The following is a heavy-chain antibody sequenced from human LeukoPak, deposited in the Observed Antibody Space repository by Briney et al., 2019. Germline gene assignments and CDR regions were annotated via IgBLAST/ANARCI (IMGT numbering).Heavy chain of an antibody. D-gene: IGHD4-17*01. J-gene: IGHJ4*02. CDR1: AFTFSSYW. CDR2: INQDGSQK. Sequence: PGGSLRLSCAVSAFTFSSYWTSWIRRAPGKGMAWVANINQDGSQKFSVDSVKGRFTISRDNAKNSLSLQMNSLRVEDTAVYYCARGWFDGDYDRFDYWSRGTLVTVSS. CDR3: ARGWFDGDYDRFDY. V-gene: IGHV3-7*03.